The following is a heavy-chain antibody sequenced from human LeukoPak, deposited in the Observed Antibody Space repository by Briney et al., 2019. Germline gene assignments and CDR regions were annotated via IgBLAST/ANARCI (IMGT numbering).Heavy chain of an antibody. D-gene: IGHD6-13*01. CDR3: ATTGYSSSWTRRPPYYFDY. CDR2: INHSGST. CDR1: GGSFSGYY. Sequence: SETLSLTCAVTGGSFSGYYWSWIRQPPGKGLEWIGEINHSGSTNYNPSLKSRVTISVDTSKNQFSLKLSSVTAADTAVYYCATTGYSSSWTRRPPYYFDYWGQGTLVTVSS. V-gene: IGHV4-34*01. J-gene: IGHJ4*02.